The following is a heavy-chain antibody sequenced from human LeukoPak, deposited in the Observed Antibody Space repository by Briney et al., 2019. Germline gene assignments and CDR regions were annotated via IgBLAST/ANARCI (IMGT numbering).Heavy chain of an antibody. CDR2: TYYRSKWYN. D-gene: IGHD3-10*01. V-gene: IGHV6-1*01. J-gene: IGHJ6*02. CDR3: ARDKAITMVRGVITYYYYYGMDV. Sequence: TLSLTCAISGDIVSSNSAAWNWIRQSPSRGLEWLGRTYYRSKWYNDYAVSVKSRITINPDTSKNQFSLQLNSVTPEDTAVYYCARDKAITMVRGVITYYYYYGMDVWGQGTTVTVSS. CDR1: GDIVSSNSAA.